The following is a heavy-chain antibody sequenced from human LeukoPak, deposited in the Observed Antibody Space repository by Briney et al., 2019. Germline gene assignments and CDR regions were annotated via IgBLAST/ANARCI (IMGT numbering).Heavy chain of an antibody. D-gene: IGHD5-18*01. CDR1: GGTFSSYA. Sequence: ASVKVSCKASGGTFSSYAISWVRQAPGQGLEWMGRIIPIFGRANYAQKFQGRVTITTDESTSTAYMELRSLRSEDTAVYYCAAGGLDTAIFDYWGQGTLVTVSS. V-gene: IGHV1-69*05. CDR2: IIPIFGRA. J-gene: IGHJ4*02. CDR3: AAGGLDTAIFDY.